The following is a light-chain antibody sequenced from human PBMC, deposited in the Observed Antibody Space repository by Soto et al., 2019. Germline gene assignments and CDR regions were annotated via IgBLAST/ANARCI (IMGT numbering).Light chain of an antibody. J-gene: IGKJ2*02. CDR1: QSISSN. V-gene: IGKV3-15*01. CDR3: QQYSTWPRT. CDR2: GAS. Sequence: EIVMTQSPATLSVSPGEKATLSCRASQSISSNLVWFQQKSGQAPRVLIYGASTRATGIPARFSGSGSGTEFTLSISSLQSKDFGVYYCQQYSTWPRTFGQGTKLEIK.